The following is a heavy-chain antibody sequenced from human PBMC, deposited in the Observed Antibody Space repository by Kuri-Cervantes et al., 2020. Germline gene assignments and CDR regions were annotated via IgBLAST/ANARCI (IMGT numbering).Heavy chain of an antibody. Sequence: GGSLRLSCAASGFTFDDYAMHWVRQAPGKGLEWVSGISWNSGSIGYADSVKGRFTISRDNAKNSLFLQMNSLRAEDTAVYYCVRESPGWKVQGIMTFWGQGTLVTVSS. D-gene: IGHD3-10*01. V-gene: IGHV3-9*01. CDR2: ISWNSGSI. J-gene: IGHJ4*02. CDR1: GFTFDDYA. CDR3: VRESPGWKVQGIMTF.